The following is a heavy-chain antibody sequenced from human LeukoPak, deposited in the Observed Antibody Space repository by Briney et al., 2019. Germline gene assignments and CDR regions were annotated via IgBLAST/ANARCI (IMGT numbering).Heavy chain of an antibody. CDR3: AKPERAYCGGDCYSPYYFDY. CDR2: ISGSGGST. CDR1: GFTFSSYG. J-gene: IGHJ4*02. Sequence: GGSLRLSCAASGFTFSSYGMSWVRQAPGKGLEWVSAISGSGGSTYYADSVKGRFTISRDNSKNTLYRQMNSLRAEDTAVYYCAKPERAYCGGDCYSPYYFDYWGQGTLVTVSS. V-gene: IGHV3-23*01. D-gene: IGHD2-21*02.